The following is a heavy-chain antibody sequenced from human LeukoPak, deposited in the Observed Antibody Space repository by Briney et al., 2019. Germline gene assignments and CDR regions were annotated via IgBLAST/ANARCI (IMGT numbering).Heavy chain of an antibody. J-gene: IGHJ4*02. CDR3: ARDSMTTVTTYTFGDY. V-gene: IGHV3-64*01. Sequence: PGGSLRLSCAASGFTFSSYAMHWVRQAPGKGLEYVSSISTNGGSTYYANSVKGRFTISRDNSKNMLYLQMGSLRAEDMAVYYCARDSMTTVTTYTFGDYCGQGTLVTVSS. CDR2: ISTNGGST. CDR1: GFTFSSYA. D-gene: IGHD4-17*01.